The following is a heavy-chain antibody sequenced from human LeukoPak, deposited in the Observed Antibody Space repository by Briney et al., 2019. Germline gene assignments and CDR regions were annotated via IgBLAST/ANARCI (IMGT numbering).Heavy chain of an antibody. J-gene: IGHJ3*02. D-gene: IGHD2-2*01. V-gene: IGHV3-30-3*01. CDR3: ARDFPALLDCSSTSCFDAFDI. CDR1: GFTFSSYA. CDR2: ISYDGSNK. Sequence: GGSLRLSCAASGFTFSSYAMHWVRQAPGKGLEWVAVISYDGSNKYYADSVKGRFTISRDNSKDTLYLQMNSLRAEDTAVYYCARDFPALLDCSSTSCFDAFDIWGQGTMVTVSS.